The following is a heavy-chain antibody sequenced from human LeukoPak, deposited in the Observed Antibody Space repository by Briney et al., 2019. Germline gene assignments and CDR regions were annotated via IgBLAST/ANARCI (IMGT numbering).Heavy chain of an antibody. Sequence: GGSLRLSCAASGFTFSNAWMSWVRQAPGKGLEWVGRIKSKTDGGTTDYAAPVKGRFTISRDDSKNSLYLQMNSLKTEDTAVYYCTTDLDYYDSSGHYMVDYWGQGTLVTVSS. J-gene: IGHJ4*02. D-gene: IGHD3-22*01. CDR1: GFTFSNAW. CDR3: TTDLDYYDSSGHYMVDY. V-gene: IGHV3-15*01. CDR2: IKSKTDGGTT.